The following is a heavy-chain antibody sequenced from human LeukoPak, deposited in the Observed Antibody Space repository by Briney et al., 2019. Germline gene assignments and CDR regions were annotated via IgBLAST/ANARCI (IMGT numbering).Heavy chain of an antibody. CDR3: AGNYYGSGSYRDY. V-gene: IGHV4-34*01. CDR1: GGSFSGYY. Sequence: SETLSLTCAVYGGSFSGYYWSWIRQPPGKGLEWIGEINHSGSTNYNPSLKSRVTISVDTSKNQFSLKLSSVTAADTAVYYCAGNYYGSGSYRDYWGQGTLVTVSS. J-gene: IGHJ4*02. CDR2: INHSGST. D-gene: IGHD3-10*01.